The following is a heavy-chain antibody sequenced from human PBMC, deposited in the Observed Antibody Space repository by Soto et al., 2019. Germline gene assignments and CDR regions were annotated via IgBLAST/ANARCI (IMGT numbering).Heavy chain of an antibody. D-gene: IGHD3-22*01. J-gene: IGHJ6*02. V-gene: IGHV3-9*01. CDR1: GFTFDDA. CDR2: LSWNGVTI. Sequence: EVQLVESGGDLVQPGRSLRLSCAASGFTFDDAMHWVRQVPGRGLQWVSGLSWNGVTIGYAASVKGRFTVSRDNAKKSLYLQMSGLRPGDTALYYCAASRAYDSSDYSGFHYGMDVWGLGTTVTVS. CDR3: AASRAYDSSDYSGFHYGMDV.